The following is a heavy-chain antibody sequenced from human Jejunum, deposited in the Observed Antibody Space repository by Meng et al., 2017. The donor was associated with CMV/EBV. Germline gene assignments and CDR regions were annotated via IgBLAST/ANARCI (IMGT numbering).Heavy chain of an antibody. Sequence: SSYSWNWVRQAPGKGLEWVSSIRSSSDDKYYADSVKGRFTISRDSTKKSLYLQMNSLGVDDTGVYYCARGWTVLRYLEWLSRPMDVWGQGTTVTVSS. V-gene: IGHV3-21*01. CDR1: SSYS. CDR3: ARGWTVLRYLEWLSRPMDV. J-gene: IGHJ6*02. CDR2: IRSSSDDK. D-gene: IGHD3-3*01.